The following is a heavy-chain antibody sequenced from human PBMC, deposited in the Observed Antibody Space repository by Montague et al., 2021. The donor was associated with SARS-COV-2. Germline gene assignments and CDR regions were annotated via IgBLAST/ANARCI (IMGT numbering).Heavy chain of an antibody. CDR2: IYYSGSN. CDR3: ARDLDSFYGMDV. Sequence: SETLSLTCTVSGGSISSSSYYWGWIRQPPGKGLEWIGSIYYSGSNYYNPSLKSRVTISVDTSKNQFSLKLSSVTAADTAVYYCARDLDSFYGMDVWGQGTTVTVSS. V-gene: IGHV4-39*07. CDR1: GGSISSSSYY. J-gene: IGHJ6*02.